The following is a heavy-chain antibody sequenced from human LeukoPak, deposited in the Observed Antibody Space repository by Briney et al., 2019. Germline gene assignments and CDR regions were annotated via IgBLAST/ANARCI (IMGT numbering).Heavy chain of an antibody. CDR2: INHSGST. J-gene: IGHJ4*02. CDR3: ARQLPTAAADTRGYFDY. CDR1: GGSFSGYY. D-gene: IGHD6-25*01. V-gene: IGHV4-34*01. Sequence: SETLSLTCAVYGGSFSGYYWSWIRQPPGKGLEWIGEINHSGSTNYNPSLKSRATLSVDTSNNQFSLKLTSVTAADAAVYFCARQLPTAAADTRGYFDYWGQGAVVTVSS.